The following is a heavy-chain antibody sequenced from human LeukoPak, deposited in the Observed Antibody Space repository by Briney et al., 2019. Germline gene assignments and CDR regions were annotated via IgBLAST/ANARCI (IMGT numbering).Heavy chain of an antibody. CDR1: GFTFSSYA. D-gene: IGHD3-10*01. CDR2: ISGSGGST. CDR3: AKDGIDSGDPNGFDP. J-gene: IGHJ5*02. V-gene: IGHV3-23*01. Sequence: GGSLRLSCAVSGFTFSSYAMSWVRQAPGKGLEWVSAISGSGGSTYYADSVKGRFTISRDSSKNMLYLQMNILRAEDTAIYYCAKDGIDSGDPNGFDPWGQGTLVTVSS.